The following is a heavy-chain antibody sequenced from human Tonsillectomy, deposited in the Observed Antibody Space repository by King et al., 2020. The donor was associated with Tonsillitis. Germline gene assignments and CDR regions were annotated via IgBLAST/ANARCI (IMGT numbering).Heavy chain of an antibody. CDR3: ASLYGDSSA. D-gene: IGHD4-17*01. V-gene: IGHV4-34*01. CDR2: INHSGST. CDR1: GGSFSGYY. J-gene: IGHJ5*02. Sequence: VQLPQWGAGLLKPSETLSLTCAVYGGSFSGYYWSWIRQPPGKGLEWIGEINHSGSTNSNPSLKSRVTMSVDTSKNQFSLNLSSVTAADTAVYYCASLYGDSSAWGQGTLVTVSS.